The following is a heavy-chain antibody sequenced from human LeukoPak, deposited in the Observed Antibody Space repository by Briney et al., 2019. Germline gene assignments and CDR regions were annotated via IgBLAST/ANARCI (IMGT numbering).Heavy chain of an antibody. CDR2: ISSDGSIK. CDR3: ARDIGNFDY. D-gene: IGHD1-1*01. J-gene: IGHJ4*02. V-gene: IGHV3-30-3*01. CDR1: GFTFSSYS. Sequence: GGSLRLSCVASGFTFSSYSMHWVRQAPGKGLEWVAIISSDGSIKHYADSVKGRFTISRDNSKDTLCLQMNSLRAEDTAVYYCARDIGNFDYWGQGTLVTVSS.